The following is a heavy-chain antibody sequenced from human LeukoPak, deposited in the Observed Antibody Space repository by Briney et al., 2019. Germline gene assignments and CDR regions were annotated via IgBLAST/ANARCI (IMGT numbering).Heavy chain of an antibody. D-gene: IGHD3-22*01. J-gene: IGHJ4*02. CDR3: AKDQSNDYDSSGFDY. Sequence: GRSLRLSCAASGFTFSSYGMHWVRQAPGKGLEWVAVISCDGSNKYYADSVKGRFTISRDNSKNTLYLQMNSLRAEDTAVYYCAKDQSNDYDSSGFDYWGQGTLVTVSS. V-gene: IGHV3-30*18. CDR1: GFTFSSYG. CDR2: ISCDGSNK.